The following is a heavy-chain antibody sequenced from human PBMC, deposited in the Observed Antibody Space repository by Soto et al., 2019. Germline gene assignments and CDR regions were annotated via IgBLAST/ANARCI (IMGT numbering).Heavy chain of an antibody. CDR3: ARVLAEGTVLRYYSMDV. V-gene: IGHV1-69*01. D-gene: IGHD1-1*01. J-gene: IGHJ6*02. Sequence: QVQLVQSGAEVKKPGSSVKVSCKASGGTFSSYAISWVRQAPGQGLEWMGGIIPIFGTANYAQKFQGRVTITADESTSTAYMELSSLRSEDTAVYYCARVLAEGTVLRYYSMDVWGQGTTVTVSS. CDR1: GGTFSSYA. CDR2: IIPIFGTA.